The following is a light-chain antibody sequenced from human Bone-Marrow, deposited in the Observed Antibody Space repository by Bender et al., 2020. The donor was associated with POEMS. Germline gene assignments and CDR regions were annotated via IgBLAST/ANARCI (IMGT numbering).Light chain of an antibody. CDR2: EFS. J-gene: IGLJ3*02. Sequence: QSALTQPASVSGSPGQSITISCTGTSSDIGAFYSVSWYQLYPGKAPKLIIYEFSSRASGVSDRFSGSRSGHTASLTVSGLQPEDEADYFCCSFAGSDTILFGGGTRLTVL. V-gene: IGLV2-14*03. CDR3: CSFAGSDTIL. CDR1: SSDIGAFYS.